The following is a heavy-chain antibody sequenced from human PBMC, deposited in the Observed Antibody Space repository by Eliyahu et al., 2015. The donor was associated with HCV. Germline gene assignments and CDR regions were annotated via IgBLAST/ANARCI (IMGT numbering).Heavy chain of an antibody. V-gene: IGHV4-30-2*01. CDR2: IYHSGST. J-gene: IGHJ3*02. Sequence: IRQPPGKGLEWIGYIYHSGSTYYNPSLKSRVTISVDRSKNQFSLKLSSVTAADTAVYYCARDRSPAAGYYDSSGYPPGAFVILGPRGHGPPSLQ. CDR3: ARDRSPAAGYYDSSGYPPGAFVI. D-gene: IGHD3-22*01.